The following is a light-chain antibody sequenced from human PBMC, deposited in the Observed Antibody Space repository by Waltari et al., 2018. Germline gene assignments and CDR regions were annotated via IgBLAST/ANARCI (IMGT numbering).Light chain of an antibody. CDR1: QDISNY. V-gene: IGKV1-33*01. J-gene: IGKJ4*01. CDR2: IAS. CDR3: QQYDNLPVT. Sequence: DIQMTQSPSSLSVSVGDRVTITCQASQDISNYLNWYQQKPGEAPKLLIYIASSLETGVPSRFSGSRSGTHFTFTISSLQPEDIATYYCQQYDNLPVTFGGGTKVEIK.